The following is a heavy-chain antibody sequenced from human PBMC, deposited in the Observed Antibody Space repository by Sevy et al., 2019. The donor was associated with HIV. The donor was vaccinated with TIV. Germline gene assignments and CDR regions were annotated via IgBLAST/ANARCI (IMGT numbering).Heavy chain of an antibody. J-gene: IGHJ6*02. CDR3: TNGGMDYYYYGMDV. Sequence: SETLSLTCTVSGGSISSGGYYWSWIRQHPGKGLEWIGYIYYSGSTYYNPSLKSRVTISVDTSKNQFSLKLSSVTTADTAVYYCTNGGMDYYYYGMDVWGQGTTVTVSS. D-gene: IGHD3-16*01. V-gene: IGHV4-31*03. CDR1: GGSISSGGYY. CDR2: IYYSGST.